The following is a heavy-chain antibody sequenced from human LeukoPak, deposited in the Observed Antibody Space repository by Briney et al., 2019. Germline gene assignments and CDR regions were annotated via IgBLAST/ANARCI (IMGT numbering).Heavy chain of an antibody. CDR3: ARDPLGSPFDY. J-gene: IGHJ4*02. Sequence: PGGSLRLSCAVSGFTFSRYAMHWVRQAPGKGLEWVAVISYDGSNKYYGDSVKGRFTISRDNSKNTLYLQMNSLRAEDTAVYYCARDPLGSPFDYWGQGTLVTVSS. V-gene: IGHV3-30-3*01. CDR2: ISYDGSNK. D-gene: IGHD1-26*01. CDR1: GFTFSRYA.